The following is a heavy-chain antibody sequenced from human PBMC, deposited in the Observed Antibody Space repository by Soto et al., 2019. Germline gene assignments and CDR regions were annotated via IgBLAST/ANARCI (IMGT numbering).Heavy chain of an antibody. D-gene: IGHD2-8*01. CDR2: INPNSGGT. V-gene: IGHV1-2*02. CDR1: GYTVTDYY. J-gene: IGHJ6*02. Sequence: ASVKVSCKASGYTVTDYYTNWVRHAPGQGLEWMGWINPNSGGTNYAQKFQVRVTMTRDTSISTAYMELSRLRSDDPAVSYCSRSPLVYPYYDYGLDVWGQGTPVTVSS. CDR3: SRSPLVYPYYDYGLDV.